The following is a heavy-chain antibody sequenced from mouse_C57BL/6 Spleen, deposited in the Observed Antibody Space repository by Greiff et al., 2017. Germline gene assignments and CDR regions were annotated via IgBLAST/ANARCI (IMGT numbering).Heavy chain of an antibody. V-gene: IGHV5-4*01. Sequence: EVKLVQSGGGLVKPGGSLKLSCAASGFTFSSYAMSWVRQTPEKRLEWVATISDGGSYTYYPANVKGRFTISRDNAKNNLYLQMSHLKSEDTAMYYCAREGTTVVATDYWGQGTTLTVSS. CDR3: AREGTTVVATDY. CDR2: ISDGGSYT. CDR1: GFTFSSYA. J-gene: IGHJ2*01. D-gene: IGHD1-1*01.